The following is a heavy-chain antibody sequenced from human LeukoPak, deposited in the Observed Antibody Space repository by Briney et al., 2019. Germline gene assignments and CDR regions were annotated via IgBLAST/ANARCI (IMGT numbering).Heavy chain of an antibody. V-gene: IGHV1-69*04. D-gene: IGHD6-13*01. CDR3: ARVSSSWSFDY. J-gene: IGHJ4*02. Sequence: SVNVSCTASGYTFTGYYMHWVRQAPGQGLEWMGRIIPILGIANYAQKFQGRVTITADKSTSTAYMELSSLRSEDTAVYYCARVSSSWSFDYWGQGTLVTVSS. CDR2: IIPILGIA. CDR1: GYTFTGYY.